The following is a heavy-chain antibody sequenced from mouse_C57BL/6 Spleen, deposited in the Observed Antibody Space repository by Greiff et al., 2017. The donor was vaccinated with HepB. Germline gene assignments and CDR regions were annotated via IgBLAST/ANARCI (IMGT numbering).Heavy chain of an antibody. J-gene: IGHJ3*01. CDR2: ISYSGST. Sequence: EVKLQESGPGMVKPSQSLSLTCTVTGYSITSGYDWHWIRHFPGNKLEWMGYISYSGSTNYNPSLNSRISITHDTSKNHFFLKLNSVTTEDTATYYCARGNYYGSSGFAYWGQGTLVTVSA. V-gene: IGHV3-1*01. D-gene: IGHD1-1*01. CDR3: ARGNYYGSSGFAY. CDR1: GYSITSGYD.